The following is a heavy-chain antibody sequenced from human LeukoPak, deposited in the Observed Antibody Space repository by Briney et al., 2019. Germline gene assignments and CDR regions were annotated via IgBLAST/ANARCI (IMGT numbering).Heavy chain of an antibody. CDR2: ISAYNGNT. Sequence: ASVKVSCKASGYTFTSYGISWVRQAPGQGLEWMGWISAYNGNTNYAQKLQGRVTMTTDTSTSTAYMELRSLRSDDTAVYYCARYHYDFWSGYGSYYYYMDVWGKGTTVTVSS. CDR3: ARYHYDFWSGYGSYYYYMDV. CDR1: GYTFTSYG. J-gene: IGHJ6*03. V-gene: IGHV1-18*01. D-gene: IGHD3-3*01.